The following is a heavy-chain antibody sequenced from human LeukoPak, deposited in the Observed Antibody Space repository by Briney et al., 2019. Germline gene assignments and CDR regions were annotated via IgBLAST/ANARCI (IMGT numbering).Heavy chain of an antibody. CDR3: AATSIIFNWFDP. Sequence: ASVKVSCKASGYTFTGYYMHWVRQAPGHGLEWMGRSVPMSDTKDYAQKFQGRVTFTTDESTTTAHMELSNLSPEDTAVYYCAATSIIFNWFDPWGQGTLVTVSS. CDR1: GYTFTGYY. J-gene: IGHJ5*02. V-gene: IGHV1-69*05. D-gene: IGHD1-14*01. CDR2: SVPMSDTK.